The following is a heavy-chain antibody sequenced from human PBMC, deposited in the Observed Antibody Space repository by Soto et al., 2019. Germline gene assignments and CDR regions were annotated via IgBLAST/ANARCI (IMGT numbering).Heavy chain of an antibody. CDR3: ARVLSSSWKGDAFDI. Sequence: SETLSLTCTVSGGTISIGGYYLSWIRQHPGKGLEWIGYIYYSGSTYYNPSLKSRVTISVDTSKNQFSLKLSSVNAADTAVYYCARVLSSSWKGDAFDIWGQGTMVTVSS. D-gene: IGHD6-13*01. CDR2: IYYSGST. J-gene: IGHJ3*02. CDR1: GGTISIGGYY. V-gene: IGHV4-31*03.